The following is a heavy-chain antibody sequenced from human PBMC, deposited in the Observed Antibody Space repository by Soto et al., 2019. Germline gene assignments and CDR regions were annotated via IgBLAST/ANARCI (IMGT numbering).Heavy chain of an antibody. J-gene: IGHJ4*02. Sequence: EVQLVESGGGLVQPGGSLRLSCAASGFTFTDYNMMWVRQAPGKGLEWLSYITSGGRADSADSVRGRFTFTRDNAKKSLYLQMDSLRSEDTAVYYWATSMSHSGTGWGRPGDSWCQGTLVTVSS. D-gene: IGHD6-13*01. V-gene: IGHV3-48*01. CDR2: ITSGGRA. CDR3: ATSMSHSGTGWGRPGDS. CDR1: GFTFTDYN.